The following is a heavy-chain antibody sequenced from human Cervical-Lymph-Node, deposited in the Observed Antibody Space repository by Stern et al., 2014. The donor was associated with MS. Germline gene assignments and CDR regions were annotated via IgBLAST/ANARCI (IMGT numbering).Heavy chain of an antibody. CDR1: GLSVSDNY. Sequence: EVQLVESGGGLIQPGGSLRLSCAASGLSVSDNYMSWVRQAPGKGLEWVAVIGAGGDRDYANSLKGRFTISRDKSKNTVSLQISILRDEDTAVYYCARVGDYTNFDSWGQGTLVTVSS. CDR3: ARVGDYTNFDS. D-gene: IGHD4-17*01. CDR2: IGAGGDR. J-gene: IGHJ4*02. V-gene: IGHV3-53*01.